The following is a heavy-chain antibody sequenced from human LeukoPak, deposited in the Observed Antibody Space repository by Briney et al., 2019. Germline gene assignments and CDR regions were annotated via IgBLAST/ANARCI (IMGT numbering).Heavy chain of an antibody. CDR1: EFTFSRYS. CDR3: ARVLAYCGGDCYSGSDY. CDR2: ISSSSSYI. D-gene: IGHD2-21*02. Sequence: KTGESLRLSCAASEFTFSRYSMNWVRQAPGKGLEWVSSISSSSSYIYYADSVKGRFTISRDNAKNSLYLQMNSLRAEDTAVYYCARVLAYCGGDCYSGSDYWGQGTLVTVSS. V-gene: IGHV3-21*01. J-gene: IGHJ4*02.